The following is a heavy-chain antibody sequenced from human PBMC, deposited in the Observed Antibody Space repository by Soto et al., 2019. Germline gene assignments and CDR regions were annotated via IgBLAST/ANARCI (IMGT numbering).Heavy chain of an antibody. CDR3: ARVGTLGWSTVSAFLVKRTSDL. CDR1: GFSYKSSY. Sequence: CCEACGFSYKSSYVWWVRQEKGQGLEWMGWMNPGSGDTGYAQKFQGRVTMTRDISIATAYMELSSLRSDDTAIYYRARVGTLGWSTVSAFLVKRTSDL. V-gene: IGHV1-8*01. CDR2: MNPGSGDT. D-gene: IGHD3-9*01. J-gene: IGHJ2*01.